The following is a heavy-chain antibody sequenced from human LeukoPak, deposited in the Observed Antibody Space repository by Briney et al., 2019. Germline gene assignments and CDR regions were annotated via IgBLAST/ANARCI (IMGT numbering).Heavy chain of an antibody. CDR1: GFTFSSYA. D-gene: IGHD3-22*01. J-gene: IGHJ3*02. CDR2: ISGSGGST. CDR3: ARDSAYDSGGYPDAFDI. V-gene: IGHV3-23*01. Sequence: GGSLRLSCAASGFTFSSYAMSWVRQAPGKGLEWVSAISGSGGSTYYADSVKGRFTISRDNAKNSLYLQMNSLRAEDTAVYYCARDSAYDSGGYPDAFDIWGQGTMVTVSS.